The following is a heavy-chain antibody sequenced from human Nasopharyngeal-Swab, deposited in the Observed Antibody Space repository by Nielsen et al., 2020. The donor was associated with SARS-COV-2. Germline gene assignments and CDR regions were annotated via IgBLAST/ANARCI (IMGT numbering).Heavy chain of an antibody. CDR3: ARGFLQTGFDY. CDR2: TYYGSKWYN. V-gene: IGHV6-1*01. Sequence: QTPSLTRAISGDSVSSINVGWNWIRQSPARGLEWLGRTYYGSKWYNHYAPSVKSRVTIKPDTSKNQFSLQMDSVTPEDSAVYYCARGFLQTGFDYWGQGTLVTVSS. J-gene: IGHJ4*02. CDR1: GDSVSSINVG. D-gene: IGHD3-9*01.